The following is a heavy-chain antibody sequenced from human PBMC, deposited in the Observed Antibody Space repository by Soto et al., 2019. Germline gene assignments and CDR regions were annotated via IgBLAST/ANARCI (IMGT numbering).Heavy chain of an antibody. J-gene: IGHJ5*02. V-gene: IGHV3-30*03. CDR3: ARGYTSGYPSNWFDP. D-gene: IGHD3-3*01. CDR1: GFTFSSYG. CDR2: ISYDGSKK. Sequence: QVQLVESGGGVVQPGRSLRLSCAASGFTFSSYGMHWVRQAPGKGLERVAVISYDGSKKYYADSVKGRFTISRDNSKNTLYLQMDSLRDEDTAVYYCARGYTSGYPSNWFDPWGQGTLVTVSS.